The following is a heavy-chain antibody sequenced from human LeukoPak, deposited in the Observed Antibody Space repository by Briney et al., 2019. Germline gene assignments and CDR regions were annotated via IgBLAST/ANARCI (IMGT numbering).Heavy chain of an antibody. CDR3: VRTGSSRFDY. V-gene: IGHV3-23*01. J-gene: IGHJ4*02. Sequence: PGGSLRLSCAASGFTFSTYAMSWVRQAPGKGLEWVSGISGGAGSTNYADSMKGRFTISRDNFKNTLYLQMNSLRVEDTAVYYCVRTGSSRFDYWGQGTLVTVSS. D-gene: IGHD1-26*01. CDR1: GFTFSTYA. CDR2: ISGGAGST.